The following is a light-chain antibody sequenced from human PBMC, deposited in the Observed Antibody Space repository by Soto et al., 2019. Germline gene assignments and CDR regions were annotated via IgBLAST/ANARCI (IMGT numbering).Light chain of an antibody. CDR3: TSYAGSNIWV. Sequence: QSALTQPPSASGSPGQSVTISCTGTSSDVGAYKYVSWYQQYPGKAPKIMIYEVSKRPSGVPDRFSGSKSGNTASLTVSGLQAEDEADYYCTSYAGSNIWVFGGGTQLTVL. CDR2: EVS. V-gene: IGLV2-8*01. J-gene: IGLJ3*02. CDR1: SSDVGAYKY.